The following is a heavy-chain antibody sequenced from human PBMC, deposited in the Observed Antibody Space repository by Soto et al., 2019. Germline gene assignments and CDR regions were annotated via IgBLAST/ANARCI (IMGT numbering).Heavy chain of an antibody. Sequence: GGSLRLSCAASGFRFSRHGMTWVRQAPGKGLEWVSSISGGGDSTYYADSVKGRFTISRDNSKNTLYLQMNGLRAEDTALYYCAKSAGVWGAYYSDSWGQGTLVTVSS. CDR3: AKSAGVWGAYYSDS. CDR2: ISGGGDST. J-gene: IGHJ4*02. D-gene: IGHD3-16*01. CDR1: GFRFSRHG. V-gene: IGHV3-23*01.